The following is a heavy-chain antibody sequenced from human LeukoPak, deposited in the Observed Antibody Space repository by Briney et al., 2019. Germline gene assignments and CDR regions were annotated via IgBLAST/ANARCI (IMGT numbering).Heavy chain of an antibody. V-gene: IGHV3-23*01. J-gene: IGHJ6*03. CDR2: ISGSGGST. CDR1: GFTFSSYA. D-gene: IGHD6-6*01. CDR3: FIAARGRDYYYMDV. Sequence: PGGSLRLSCAASGFTFSSYAMSWVRQAPGKGLEWVSAISGSGGSTYYADSVKGRFTISRDNSKNTLYLQMNSLRAEDTAVYYCFIAARGRDYYYMDVWGKGTTVTVSS.